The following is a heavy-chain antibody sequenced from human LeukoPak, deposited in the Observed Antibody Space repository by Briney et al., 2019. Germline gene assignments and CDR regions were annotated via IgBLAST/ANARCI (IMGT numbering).Heavy chain of an antibody. CDR2: IYYTGST. D-gene: IGHD5-18*01. CDR3: ARGLSGDSYGFEY. J-gene: IGHJ4*02. V-gene: IGHV4-4*07. CDR1: DGSISYNY. Sequence: SETLSLTCIVSDGSISYNYWSWIRQSAGKGLELIGRIYYTGSTNYNSSLRSRVTMSVDTSKNQFSLMLSSVTAADTAVYYCARGLSGDSYGFEYWGQGTLVTASS.